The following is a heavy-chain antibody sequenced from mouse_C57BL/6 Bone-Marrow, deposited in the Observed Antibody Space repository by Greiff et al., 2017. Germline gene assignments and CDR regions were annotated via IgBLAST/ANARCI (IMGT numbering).Heavy chain of an antibody. D-gene: IGHD4-1*01. J-gene: IGHJ2*01. CDR2: INPNNGGT. Sequence: VQLQQSGPELVKPGASVKISCKASGYTFTDYYMNWVKQSHGKSLEWIGDINPNNGGTSYNQKFKGKATLTVDKSSSTAYMELRSLTSEDSAVYNCARRILGLFDYWGQGTTLTVSS. V-gene: IGHV1-26*01. CDR1: GYTFTDYY. CDR3: ARRILGLFDY.